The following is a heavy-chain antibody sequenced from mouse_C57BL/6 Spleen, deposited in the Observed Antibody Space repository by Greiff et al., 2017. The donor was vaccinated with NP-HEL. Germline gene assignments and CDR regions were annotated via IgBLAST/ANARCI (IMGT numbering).Heavy chain of an antibody. CDR2: IDPSDSET. CDR3: ARKSGNAWFAY. Sequence: QVQLKQPGAELVRPGSSVKLSCKASGYTFTSYWMHWVKQRPIQGLEWIGNIDPSDSETHYNQKFKDKATLTVDKSSSTAYMQLSSLTSEDSAVYYCARKSGNAWFAYWGQGTLVTVSA. J-gene: IGHJ3*01. V-gene: IGHV1-52*01. CDR1: GYTFTSYW. D-gene: IGHD2-10*02.